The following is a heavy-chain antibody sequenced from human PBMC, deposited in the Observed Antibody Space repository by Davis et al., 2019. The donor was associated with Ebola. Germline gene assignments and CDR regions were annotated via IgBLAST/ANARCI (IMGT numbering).Heavy chain of an antibody. Sequence: AASVKVSCKASGYTFTSYYMHWVRQAPGQGLEWMGIINPSGGSTSYAQKFQGRVTMTTDTSTTTAYMELRSLRSDDTALYYCARDYCDSSGYYYDTFDIWGQGTMVTVSS. CDR2: INPSGGST. V-gene: IGHV1-46*01. D-gene: IGHD3-22*01. CDR3: ARDYCDSSGYYYDTFDI. J-gene: IGHJ3*02. CDR1: GYTFTSYY.